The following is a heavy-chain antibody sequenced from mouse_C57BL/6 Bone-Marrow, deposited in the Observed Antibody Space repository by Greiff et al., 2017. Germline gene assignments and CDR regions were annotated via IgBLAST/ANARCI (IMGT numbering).Heavy chain of an antibody. V-gene: IGHV1-80*01. CDR2: IYPGDGDT. CDR3: ESLHNYGSRSREDYFDD. J-gene: IGHJ2*01. CDR1: GYAFSSYW. Sequence: QVQLQQSGAELVKPGASVKISCKASGYAFSSYWMNWVKQRPGQGLEWIGQIYPGDGDTNYNGKFKGKATLTADKSSSTAYMQLSSLTSEDSAVYFCESLHNYGSRSREDYFDDGGEGTTLTVSS. D-gene: IGHD1-1*01.